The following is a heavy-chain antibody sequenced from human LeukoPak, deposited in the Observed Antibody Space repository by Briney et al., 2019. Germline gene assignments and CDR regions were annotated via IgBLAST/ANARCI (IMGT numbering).Heavy chain of an antibody. J-gene: IGHJ4*02. CDR3: ARHRWDYYGSGRRRNYFDY. Sequence: SETLSLTCTVSGGSISSSSYYWGWIRQPPGKGLEWFGSIYYSGSTYYNPSLQSRVTISVDTSKNQFSLKLSSVTAADTAVYYCARHRWDYYGSGRRRNYFDYWGQGTLVTVSS. D-gene: IGHD3-10*01. CDR2: IYYSGST. V-gene: IGHV4-39*01. CDR1: GGSISSSSYY.